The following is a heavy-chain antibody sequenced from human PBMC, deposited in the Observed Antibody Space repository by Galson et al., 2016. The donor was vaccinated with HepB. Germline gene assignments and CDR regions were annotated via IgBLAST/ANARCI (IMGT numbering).Heavy chain of an antibody. CDR1: GFNFDDYS. J-gene: IGHJ4*02. Sequence: SLRLSCAASGFNFDDYSMHWVRQAPGKGLEWVSLITRDGSTTYYADSVKGRVTISRDNSKKSVYLQMNSLRTEDTAFYYCAKAPYSGNWFDYWGQGTLVTVSS. V-gene: IGHV3-43*01. CDR3: AKAPYSGNWFDY. D-gene: IGHD6-13*01. CDR2: ITRDGSTT.